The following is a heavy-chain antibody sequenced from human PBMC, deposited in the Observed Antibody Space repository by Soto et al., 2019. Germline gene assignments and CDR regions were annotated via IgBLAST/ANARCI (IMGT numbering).Heavy chain of an antibody. Sequence: GESLHISCEGSGYSFTSYFIGWVRQMPGKGLEWMGIIYPGDSDTRYSPSFQGQVTISADKSISTAYLQWSSLKASDTAMYYCAGGGVRGVITRTRDYYGMDVWGQGTTVTVSS. CDR1: GYSFTSYF. D-gene: IGHD3-10*01. J-gene: IGHJ6*02. CDR3: AGGGVRGVITRTRDYYGMDV. CDR2: IYPGDSDT. V-gene: IGHV5-51*01.